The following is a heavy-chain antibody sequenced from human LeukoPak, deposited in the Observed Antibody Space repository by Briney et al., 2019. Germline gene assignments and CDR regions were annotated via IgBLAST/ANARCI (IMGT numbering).Heavy chain of an antibody. CDR3: PRELWGILVATIGFDY. Sequence: GGSLRLSCAASGFTFSSYAMHWVRQAPGKVLEWGAVISYDGSNKYYADSANGRFTISRDNSKNTLYLPMNSLRAEDTAVYYCPRELWGILVATIGFDYWGQGTLVTVSS. J-gene: IGHJ4*02. V-gene: IGHV3-30-3*01. D-gene: IGHD5-12*01. CDR1: GFTFSSYA. CDR2: ISYDGSNK.